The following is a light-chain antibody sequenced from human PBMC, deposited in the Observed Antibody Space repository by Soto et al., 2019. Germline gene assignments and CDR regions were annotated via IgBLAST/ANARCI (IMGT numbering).Light chain of an antibody. V-gene: IGKV1-6*01. CDR2: AAS. Sequence: IQVTQSPSSLSASVGDRVTITCRASQAIRNSLGWYQHKPGKAPKLLIYAASLLQRGVPSRFSGSGSGTDFTLTISSLQPEDFATYYCLQEYTYPYTFGQGTKLEIK. CDR3: LQEYTYPYT. CDR1: QAIRNS. J-gene: IGKJ2*01.